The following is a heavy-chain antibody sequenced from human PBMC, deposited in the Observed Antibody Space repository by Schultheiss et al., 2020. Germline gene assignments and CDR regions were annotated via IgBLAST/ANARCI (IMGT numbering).Heavy chain of an antibody. CDR1: GYTFTNYG. V-gene: IGHV1-18*01. CDR2: INPNSGGT. CDR3: AKTDDYDGFDY. Sequence: ASVKVSCKASGYTFTNYGISWVRQAPGQGLEWMGWINPNSGGTNYAQKFQGRVTMTTDTSTSTAYMELRSLRSEDTAVYYCAKTDDYDGFDYWGQGILVTVSS. D-gene: IGHD4-23*01. J-gene: IGHJ4*02.